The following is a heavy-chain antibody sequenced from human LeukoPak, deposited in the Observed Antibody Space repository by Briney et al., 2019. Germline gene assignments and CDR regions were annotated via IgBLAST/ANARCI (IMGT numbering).Heavy chain of an antibody. V-gene: IGHV1-46*01. CDR1: GYTFTSYY. J-gene: IGHJ4*02. Sequence: ASVKVSCKASGYTFTSYYMHWVRQAPGQGLEWMGIINPSGGSTSYAQKFQGRVTMTRDTSTSTVYMELSSLRSEDTAVYYCARRGGIVGAILSFYFDYWGQGTLVTVSS. CDR3: ARRGGIVGAILSFYFDY. CDR2: INPSGGST. D-gene: IGHD1-26*01.